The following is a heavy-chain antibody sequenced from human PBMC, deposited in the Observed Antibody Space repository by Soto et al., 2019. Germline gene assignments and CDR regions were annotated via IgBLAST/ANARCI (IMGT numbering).Heavy chain of an antibody. Sequence: QVQLVQSGAEVKKPGASVKVSCTASGYTFTSYEFNWVRQATGQGLEWMGWMNPNSGKTGYAQKFQGRITMTWDTSISTAYMELGSLRSEDTAVYYCAADDYGDSYGWGQGTLVTVSS. J-gene: IGHJ4*02. CDR1: GYTFTSYE. CDR3: AADDYGDSYG. D-gene: IGHD4-17*01. CDR2: MNPNSGKT. V-gene: IGHV1-8*01.